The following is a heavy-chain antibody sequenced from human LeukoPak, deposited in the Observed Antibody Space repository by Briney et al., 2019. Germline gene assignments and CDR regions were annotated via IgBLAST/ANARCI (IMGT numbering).Heavy chain of an antibody. D-gene: IGHD6-13*01. CDR2: MNPNSGNT. CDR1: GYTFTSYD. V-gene: IGHV1-8*03. Sequence: ASVRVSCKASGYTFTSYDINWVRQATGQGLEWMGWMNPNSGNTGYAQKFQGRVTITRNTSISTTYMELSSLRSEDTAVYYCAGKYSSRYNWFDPWGQGTLVTVSS. J-gene: IGHJ5*02. CDR3: AGKYSSRYNWFDP.